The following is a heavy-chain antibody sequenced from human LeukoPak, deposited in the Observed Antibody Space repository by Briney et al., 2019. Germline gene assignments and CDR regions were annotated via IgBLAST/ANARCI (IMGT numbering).Heavy chain of an antibody. D-gene: IGHD1-1*01. Sequence: ASVKVSFKASGYTFSTYAITWVRQAPGRGLEWMGWISAYNGNTNYARSLQARLTMTTDTSTSTAYLELRSLRSDDTAVYYCARLSGRGYDAFDIWGQGTMVTVSS. J-gene: IGHJ3*02. CDR2: ISAYNGNT. CDR1: GYTFSTYA. V-gene: IGHV1-18*01. CDR3: ARLSGRGYDAFDI.